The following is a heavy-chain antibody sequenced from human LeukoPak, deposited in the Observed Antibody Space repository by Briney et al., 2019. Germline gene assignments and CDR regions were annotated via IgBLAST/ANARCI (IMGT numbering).Heavy chain of an antibody. CDR3: ALSDYYDSSGYSY. CDR1: GGSFSGYF. CDR2: INHSGST. D-gene: IGHD3-22*01. Sequence: SETLSLTCAVYGGSFSGYFWSWIRQPPGKGLEWIGEINHSGSTNYNPSLKSRVTISVDTSKNQFSLKLSSVTAADTAVYYCALSDYYDSSGYSYWGQGTMVTVSS. V-gene: IGHV4-34*01. J-gene: IGHJ3*01.